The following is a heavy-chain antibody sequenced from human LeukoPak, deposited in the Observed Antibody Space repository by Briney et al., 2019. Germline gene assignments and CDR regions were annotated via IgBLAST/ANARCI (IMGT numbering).Heavy chain of an antibody. V-gene: IGHV4-59*12. D-gene: IGHD3-22*01. CDR3: ARDRMVDYYDSSGSTTAYYYGMDV. J-gene: IGHJ6*02. Sequence: SETLSLTCTVSGGSITGYDWIWIRQTPGKGLEWIGQIYYSGSTYYNPSLKSRVTISVDTSKNQFSLKLSSVTAADTAVYYCARDRMVDYYDSSGSTTAYYYGMDVWGQGTTVTVSS. CDR1: GGSITGYD. CDR2: IYYSGST.